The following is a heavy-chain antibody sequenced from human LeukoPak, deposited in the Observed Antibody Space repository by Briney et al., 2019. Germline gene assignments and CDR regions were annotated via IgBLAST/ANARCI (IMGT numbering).Heavy chain of an antibody. CDR1: GGSISSGGYY. V-gene: IGHV4-31*03. CDR2: IYYSGST. CDR3: ARTTYYDILTGYRVDYFDY. J-gene: IGHJ4*02. Sequence: SQTLSLTCTVSGGSISSGGYYWSWIRQHPGKGLEWIGYIYYSGSTYYNPSLKSRVTISVDTSKNQFSLKLSSVTAADTAVYYRARTTYYDILTGYRVDYFDYWGQGTLVTVSS. D-gene: IGHD3-9*01.